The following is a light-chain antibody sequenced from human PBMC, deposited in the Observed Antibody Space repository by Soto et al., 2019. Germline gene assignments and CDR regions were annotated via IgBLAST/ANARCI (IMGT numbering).Light chain of an antibody. CDR2: EVS. CDR3: ISYTTISTYV. CDR1: SSDVGGYNY. J-gene: IGLJ1*01. V-gene: IGLV2-14*01. Sequence: QSALTQPASVSGSPGQSITISCTGTSSDVGGYNYVFWYQQHPGKAPKLMIYEVSHRPSGVSNRFSGSKSGNTASLTISGLQAEDEADYYCISYTTISTYVFGTGTKLTVL.